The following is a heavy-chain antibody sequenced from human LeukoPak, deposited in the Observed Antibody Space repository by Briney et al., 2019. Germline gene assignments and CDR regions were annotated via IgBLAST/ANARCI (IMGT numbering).Heavy chain of an antibody. V-gene: IGHV5-51*01. J-gene: IGHJ6*04. D-gene: IGHD3-9*01. CDR3: ARLTYYDILTGYYPDGMDV. CDR2: IYPGDSDT. CDR1: GYSFTSYW. Sequence: GESLKISCKGSGYSFTSYWIGWVRRMPGKGLEWMGIIYPGDSDTRYSPSFQGQVTISADKSISTAYLQWSSLKASDTAMYYCARLTYYDILTGYYPDGMDVWGKGTTVTVSS.